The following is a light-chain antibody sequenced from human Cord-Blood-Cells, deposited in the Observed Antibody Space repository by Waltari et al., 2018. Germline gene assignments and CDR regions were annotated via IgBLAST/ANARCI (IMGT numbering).Light chain of an antibody. CDR1: QSISSW. CDR2: QAS. V-gene: IGKV1-5*03. CDR3: QQYNSYSPYS. Sequence: IHITQSPSTLSASVGDRVTITSRASQSISSWLAWYQQKPGKAPKLLIYQASSLESGVPSRFSGSGSGTEFTLTISSLQPDDFATYYCQQYNSYSPYSFGQGAKLEIK. J-gene: IGKJ2*03.